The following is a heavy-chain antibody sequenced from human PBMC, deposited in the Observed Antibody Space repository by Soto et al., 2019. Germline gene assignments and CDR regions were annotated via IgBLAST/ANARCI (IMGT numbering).Heavy chain of an antibody. D-gene: IGHD1-26*01. V-gene: IGHV1-18*01. Sequence: ASVKVSCKASGYTFTSYGISWVRQAPGQGLEWMGWISAYNGNTNYAQKLQGRVTMTTDTSTSTAYMELRSLRSDDTAVYYCGRAASGSYPSYYGMDVWGKGTTVTVSS. CDR1: GYTFTSYG. CDR3: GRAASGSYPSYYGMDV. J-gene: IGHJ6*04. CDR2: ISAYNGNT.